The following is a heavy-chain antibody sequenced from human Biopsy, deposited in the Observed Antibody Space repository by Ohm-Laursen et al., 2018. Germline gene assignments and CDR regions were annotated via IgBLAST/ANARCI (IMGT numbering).Heavy chain of an antibody. V-gene: IGHV1-69*06. CDR2: NIPILGTG. CDR3: ATKMTGYFHP. CDR1: EGTFSNYG. Sequence: ASVKVSCKVPEGTFSNYGVNWVRQAPGQGLEWLGGNIPILGTGNYAQKFQDRVTVAAETSTSTATMELRSLRSDDTAVYYCATKMTGYFHPRGQGTLVILPS. J-gene: IGHJ1*01.